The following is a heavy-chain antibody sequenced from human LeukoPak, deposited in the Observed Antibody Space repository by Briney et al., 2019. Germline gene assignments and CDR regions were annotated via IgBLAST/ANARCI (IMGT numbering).Heavy chain of an antibody. V-gene: IGHV3-23*01. CDR3: AKGKQTAFLDWFDP. Sequence: GGSLRLSCAASGFTFSAFAMSWVRQAPGKGLQWVSAIGATGGTTYYADSVKGRFTSSRDNSKNVLYLQLGSLRAEDTAIYYCAKGKQTAFLDWFDPWGQGTLVTVSS. J-gene: IGHJ5*02. D-gene: IGHD2-21*02. CDR1: GFTFSAFA. CDR2: IGATGGTT.